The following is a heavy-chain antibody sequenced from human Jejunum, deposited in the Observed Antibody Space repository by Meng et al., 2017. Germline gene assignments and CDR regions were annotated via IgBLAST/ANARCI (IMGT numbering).Heavy chain of an antibody. Sequence: VRVVGAVGGLLKGGGSLTLSGAPAGFSVVSAGLMRGRDGPGKRHNWVGVIEDKTGGKQTGYTAPRKCRFTVSRDDSKSTLYLQMISLTTENTAVYYCSTDVTSGRSSEFDYWGQGTLVTVSS. D-gene: IGHD6-6*01. CDR1: GFSVVSAG. J-gene: IGHJ4*02. CDR2: IEDKTGGKQT. V-gene: IGHV3-15*04. CDR3: STDVTSGRSSEFDY.